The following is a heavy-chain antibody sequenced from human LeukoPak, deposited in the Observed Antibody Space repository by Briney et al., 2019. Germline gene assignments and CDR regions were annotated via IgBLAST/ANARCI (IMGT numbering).Heavy chain of an antibody. CDR2: IYHSGST. CDR3: ARDLVTMIVADRFDY. V-gene: IGHV4-38-2*02. Sequence: PSETLSLTCAVSGYSISSGYYWGWIRPPPGKGLEWIGSIYHSGSTYYNPSLKSRVTISVDTSKNQFSLKLSSVTAADTAVYYCARDLVTMIVADRFDYWGQGTLVTVSS. J-gene: IGHJ4*02. CDR1: GYSISSGYY. D-gene: IGHD3-22*01.